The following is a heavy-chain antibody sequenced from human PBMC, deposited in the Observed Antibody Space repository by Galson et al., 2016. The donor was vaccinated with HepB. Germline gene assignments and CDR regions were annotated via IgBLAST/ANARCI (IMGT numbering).Heavy chain of an antibody. D-gene: IGHD6-19*01. J-gene: IGHJ4*02. V-gene: IGHV3-30-3*01. CDR1: GFTFSSYA. CDR3: ARGSSAVDATEVGLDY. Sequence: SLRLSCAGSGFTFSSYAVHWVRQPPGKGPEWVAAISYDGDNEYYADSLKGRYTISRDNSRNTAYLHMSSLRRDDTAVYYCARGSSAVDATEVGLDYWGQGTLVIVSS. CDR2: ISYDGDNE.